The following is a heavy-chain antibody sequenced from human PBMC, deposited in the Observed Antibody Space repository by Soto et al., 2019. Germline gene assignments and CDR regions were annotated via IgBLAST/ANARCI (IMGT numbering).Heavy chain of an antibody. Sequence: SETLCLTCSVSGSNVTIYYWSWIRQPPGQRPEWIGDIQNSWSAHSTPSLKGRVTISVDTSKNQFSLKLRSVAAADTAVYYCGSAYYYGSGSLWGRANWFDPWGQGTLVTVSS. V-gene: IGHV4-59*02. J-gene: IGHJ5*02. CDR3: GSAYYYGSGSLWGRANWFDP. CDR2: IQNSWSA. CDR1: GSNVTIYY. D-gene: IGHD3-10*01.